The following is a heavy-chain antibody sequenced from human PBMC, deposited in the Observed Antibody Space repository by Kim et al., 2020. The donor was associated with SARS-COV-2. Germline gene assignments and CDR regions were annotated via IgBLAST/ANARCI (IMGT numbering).Heavy chain of an antibody. Sequence: DTGKGRFTIVRDDSKLTFYLQMNSRRAEDTAVYYCAKTPGGYTYGRFYFDAWGQGTLVTVSS. J-gene: IGHJ4*02. V-gene: IGHV3-23*01. CDR3: AKTPGGYTYGRFYFDA. D-gene: IGHD5-18*01.